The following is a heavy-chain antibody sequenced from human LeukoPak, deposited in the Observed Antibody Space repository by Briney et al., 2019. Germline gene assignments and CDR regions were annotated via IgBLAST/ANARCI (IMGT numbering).Heavy chain of an antibody. CDR2: ISGSGGST. CDR1: GFTFSSYA. D-gene: IGHD3-9*01. Sequence: PGGSLRLSCAASGFTFSSYAMSWVRQAPGKGLEWVSAISGSGGSTYYADSVKGRFTISRDNSKNTLYLQMNSLRAEDTAVYYCAKEGYHCDILTGYKKYYFDYWGQGTLVTVSS. CDR3: AKEGYHCDILTGYKKYYFDY. J-gene: IGHJ4*02. V-gene: IGHV3-23*01.